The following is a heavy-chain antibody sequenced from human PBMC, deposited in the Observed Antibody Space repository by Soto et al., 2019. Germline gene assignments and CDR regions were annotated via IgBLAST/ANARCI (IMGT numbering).Heavy chain of an antibody. CDR3: ARASQLWFGELYLDY. Sequence: GASVKVSCKASGYTFTSYGISWVRQAPGQGLEWMGWISAYNGNTNYAQKLQGRVTMTTDTSTSTAYMELRSLRSDDTAVYYCARASQLWFGELYLDYWGQGTLVTVSS. D-gene: IGHD3-10*01. CDR2: ISAYNGNT. CDR1: GYTFTSYG. J-gene: IGHJ4*02. V-gene: IGHV1-18*01.